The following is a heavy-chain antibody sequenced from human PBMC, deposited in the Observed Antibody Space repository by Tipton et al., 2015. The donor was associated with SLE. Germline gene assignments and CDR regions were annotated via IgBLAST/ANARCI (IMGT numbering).Heavy chain of an antibody. CDR2: IRYDGSNK. D-gene: IGHD2-15*01. Sequence: SLRLSCAASGFTFSNYGMHWVRQAPGKGLEWVAFIRYDGSNKYYADSVKGRFTISRDNSKNTLYLQMNSLRAEDTAVYYCAKDGVVAAFAEYFQHWGQGTLVTVSS. V-gene: IGHV3-30*02. CDR3: AKDGVVAAFAEYFQH. CDR1: GFTFSNYG. J-gene: IGHJ1*01.